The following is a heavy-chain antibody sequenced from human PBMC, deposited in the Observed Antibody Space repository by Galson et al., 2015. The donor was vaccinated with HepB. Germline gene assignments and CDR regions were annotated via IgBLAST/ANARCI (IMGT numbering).Heavy chain of an antibody. CDR2: INPSGGST. J-gene: IGHJ4*02. CDR1: GYTFTSYY. Sequence: SVKVSCKASGYTFTSYYMHWVRQAPGQGLEWMGIINPSGGSTSYAQKFQGRVTMTRDTSTSTAYMELSSLRSENTAVYYCARAPPYYYDSSGHFDYWGQGTLVTVSS. CDR3: ARAPPYYYDSSGHFDY. V-gene: IGHV1-46*01. D-gene: IGHD3-22*01.